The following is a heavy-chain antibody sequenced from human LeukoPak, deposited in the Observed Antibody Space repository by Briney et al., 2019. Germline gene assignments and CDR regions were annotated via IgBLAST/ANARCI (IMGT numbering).Heavy chain of an antibody. J-gene: IGHJ1*01. CDR2: FDPEDGET. D-gene: IGHD4-17*01. Sequence: ASVKVSCKVSRYTLTELSMHWVRQAPGKGLEWMGGFDPEDGETIYAQKFQGRVTMTEDTSTDTAYMELSSLRSEDTAVYYCATVVRDGDYGYFQHWGQGTLVTVSS. CDR3: ATVVRDGDYGYFQH. CDR1: RYTLTELS. V-gene: IGHV1-24*01.